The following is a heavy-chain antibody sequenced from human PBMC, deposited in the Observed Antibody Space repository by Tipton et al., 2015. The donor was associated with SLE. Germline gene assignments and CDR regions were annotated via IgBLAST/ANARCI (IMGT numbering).Heavy chain of an antibody. J-gene: IGHJ4*02. CDR3: ARDEYRYDGTGYHLLGHFDY. CDR1: GDSISSSSYY. V-gene: IGHV4-39*07. D-gene: IGHD3-22*01. Sequence: TLSLTCIVSGDSISSSSYYWGWIRQPPGKGLEWVGTVYYTGNTFYNPSLKSRVTISVDTSKNQFSLNLSSVTAADTAVYYCARDEYRYDGTGYHLLGHFDYWGQGTQVTVSS. CDR2: VYYTGNT.